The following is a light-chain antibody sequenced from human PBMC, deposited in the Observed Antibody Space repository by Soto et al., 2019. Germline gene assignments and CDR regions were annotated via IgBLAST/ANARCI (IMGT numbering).Light chain of an antibody. CDR3: QSYDSSLSVV. CDR1: SSNIGAGYD. J-gene: IGLJ2*01. CDR2: GST. V-gene: IGLV1-40*01. Sequence: QAVVTQPPSVSGAPGQRVTISCTGSSSNIGAGYDVHWYQQVPGTAPKLLIYGSTNRPSGVPDRFSGSKSGTSASLAITGLQAEDEADYYCQSYDSSLSVVFGGGTKVTVL.